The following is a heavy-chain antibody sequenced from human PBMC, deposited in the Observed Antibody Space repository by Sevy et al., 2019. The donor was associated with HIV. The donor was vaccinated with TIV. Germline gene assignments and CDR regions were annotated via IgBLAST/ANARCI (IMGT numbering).Heavy chain of an antibody. Sequence: GGYLRLSCADSGFTFSSYWMTWVRQAPGTGLEWVANIKQDGSMKYYVNSVKGRFTISRDNAKNSVYLQMNSLRAEDTAIYYCARSIAAIGPDYWGQGTLVTVSS. J-gene: IGHJ4*02. CDR3: ARSIAAIGPDY. CDR1: GFTFSSYW. V-gene: IGHV3-7*01. CDR2: IKQDGSMK. D-gene: IGHD6-13*01.